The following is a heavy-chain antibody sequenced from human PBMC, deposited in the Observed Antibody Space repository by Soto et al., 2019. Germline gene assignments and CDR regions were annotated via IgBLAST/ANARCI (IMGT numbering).Heavy chain of an antibody. J-gene: IGHJ6*02. V-gene: IGHV4-59*01. D-gene: IGHD3-10*01. CDR3: AREARGVISDMDV. CDR1: GGSISDAD. Sequence: SETLSLTCTVSGGSISDADWSWIRQPPGKGLEWIWHIQHRGSTNYIPTLSGRVTISVDTAKRQFSLKLRSVTAADTAVYYCAREARGVISDMDVWGQGTTVTVSS. CDR2: IQHRGST.